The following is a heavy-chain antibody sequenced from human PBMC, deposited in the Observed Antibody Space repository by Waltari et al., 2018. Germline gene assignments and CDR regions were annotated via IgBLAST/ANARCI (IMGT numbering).Heavy chain of an antibody. D-gene: IGHD6-13*01. Sequence: QVQLQESGPGLVKPSETLSLTCTVSGGSISSYYWSWIRRPAGKGLEWIGRIYTSGSTNYNPSLKSRVTMTRDTSISTAYMELSRLRSDDTAVYYCARGEYSSSWYFGSGVDYWGQGTLVTVSS. CDR2: IYTSGST. CDR3: ARGEYSSSWYFGSGVDY. V-gene: IGHV4-4*07. CDR1: GGSISSYY. J-gene: IGHJ4*02.